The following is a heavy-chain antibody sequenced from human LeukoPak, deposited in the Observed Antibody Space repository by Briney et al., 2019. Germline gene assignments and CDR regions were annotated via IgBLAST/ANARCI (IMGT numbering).Heavy chain of an antibody. CDR1: GGSISSSSYY. D-gene: IGHD3-3*01. Sequence: SETLSLTCTVSGGSISSSSYYWGWIRQPPGKGLEWIGSIYYSGSTYYNPSLKSRVTISVDTSKNQFSLKLSSVTAADTAVYYCARVHYDFWSSDYYFDYWGQGTLVTVSS. J-gene: IGHJ4*02. V-gene: IGHV4-39*07. CDR2: IYYSGST. CDR3: ARVHYDFWSSDYYFDY.